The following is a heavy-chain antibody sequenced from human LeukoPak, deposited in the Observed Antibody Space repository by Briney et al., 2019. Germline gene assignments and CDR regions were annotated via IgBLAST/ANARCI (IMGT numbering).Heavy chain of an antibody. CDR3: ARGAVTIFGVVIIPEDYYYYMDV. V-gene: IGHV3-43*01. D-gene: IGHD3-3*01. CDR1: GFTFHHYS. CDR2: ISWDGGIT. Sequence: PGGSLRLSCAASGFTFHHYSMHWVRQPPGRGLEWVSLISWDGGITYYADSVKGRFTISRDNSKNTLYLQMGSLRAEDMAVYYCARGAVTIFGVVIIPEDYYYYMDVWGKGTTVTVSS. J-gene: IGHJ6*03.